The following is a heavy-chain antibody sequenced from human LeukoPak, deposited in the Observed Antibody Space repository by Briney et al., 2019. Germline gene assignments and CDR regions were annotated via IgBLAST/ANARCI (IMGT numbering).Heavy chain of an antibody. CDR3: VRHDGRGGATMGALDS. V-gene: IGHV4-39*01. J-gene: IGHJ4*02. Sequence: SETLSLTCTVSAGSISSNSHHWGWIRQSPGKGLEWIGSVYYGRTTYYNPSLNGRVTISVVTSENKFSLQLNSVTAADTAVYYRVRHDGRGGATMGALDSWGQGSLVTVSS. D-gene: IGHD5-12*01. CDR1: AGSISSNSHH. CDR2: VYYGRTT.